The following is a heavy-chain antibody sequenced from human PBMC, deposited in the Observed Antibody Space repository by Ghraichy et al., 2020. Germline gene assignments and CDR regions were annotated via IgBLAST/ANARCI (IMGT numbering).Heavy chain of an antibody. CDR2: IRSSGST. CDR3: AREGGATTKWPWFEP. Sequence: GSLSLTCSVSGDSISTYYWSWIRQPAGEGLEWIGRIRSSGSTNYNPSLKSRVTMSVDTSKNQFSLRLSSVTAADTAIYYCAREGGATTKWPWFEPWGQGTLVTVSS. J-gene: IGHJ5*02. CDR1: GDSISTYY. D-gene: IGHD1-1*01. V-gene: IGHV4-4*07.